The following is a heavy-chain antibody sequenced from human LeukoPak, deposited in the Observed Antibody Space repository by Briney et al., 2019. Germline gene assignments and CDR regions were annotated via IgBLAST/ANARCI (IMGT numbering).Heavy chain of an antibody. D-gene: IGHD3-9*01. CDR1: GGSISSYY. J-gene: IGHJ6*02. CDR3: ARILTGYGSSYYYYGMDV. CDR2: IYYSGGT. V-gene: IGHV4-59*08. Sequence: SETLSLTCTVSGGSISSYYWSWIRQPPGKGLEWIGYIYYSGGTNYNPSLKSRVTISVDTSKNQFSLKLSSVTAADTAVYYCARILTGYGSSYYYYGMDVWGQGTTVTVSS.